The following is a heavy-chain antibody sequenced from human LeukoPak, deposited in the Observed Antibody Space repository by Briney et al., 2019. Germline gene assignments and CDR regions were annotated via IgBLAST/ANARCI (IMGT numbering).Heavy chain of an antibody. CDR3: ARYSAGYSSSWYGGDWPIGYYGMDV. Sequence: KTSETLSLTCAVYGGSFSGYYWSWIRQPPGKGLEWIGEINHSGSTNYNPSLKSQVTISVDTSKNQFSLKLSSVTAADTAVYYCARYSAGYSSSWYGGDWPIGYYGMDVWGQGTTVTVSS. D-gene: IGHD6-13*01. CDR1: GGSFSGYY. V-gene: IGHV4-34*01. CDR2: INHSGST. J-gene: IGHJ6*02.